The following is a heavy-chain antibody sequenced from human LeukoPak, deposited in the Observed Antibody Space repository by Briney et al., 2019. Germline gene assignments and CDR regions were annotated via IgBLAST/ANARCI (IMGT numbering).Heavy chain of an antibody. J-gene: IGHJ5*02. CDR1: GGSISSYY. CDR2: IYTSGST. D-gene: IGHD2-8*02. Sequence: KSSETLSLTCAVSGGSISSYYWSWIRQPAGKGLEWIGRIYTSGSTNYNPSIKSRVTMSVDTSKNQFSLKLSSVTAADTAVYYCARDCPIGGVYDTLDRWGQGILVTVSS. V-gene: IGHV4-4*07. CDR3: ARDCPIGGVYDTLDR.